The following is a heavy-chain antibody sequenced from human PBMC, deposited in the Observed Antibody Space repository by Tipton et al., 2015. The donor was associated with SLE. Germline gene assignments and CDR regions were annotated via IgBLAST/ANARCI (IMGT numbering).Heavy chain of an antibody. CDR1: GGSISSYY. CDR3: ARLSVVTRGGFDY. V-gene: IGHV4-59*12. J-gene: IGHJ4*02. Sequence: TLSLTCTVSGGSISSYYWSWIRQPPGKGLEWIGYIYYSGSTNYNPSLKSRVTISVDTSKNQFSLNLASVTAADSAVYYCARLSVVTRGGFDYWGQGTPVTVSS. D-gene: IGHD4-23*01. CDR2: IYYSGST.